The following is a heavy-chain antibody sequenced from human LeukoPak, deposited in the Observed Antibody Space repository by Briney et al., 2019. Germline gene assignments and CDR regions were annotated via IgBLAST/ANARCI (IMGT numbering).Heavy chain of an antibody. CDR2: ISYDGSNK. D-gene: IGHD6-19*01. CDR3: AKEAYSSGWYEIDY. V-gene: IGHV3-30-3*01. CDR1: GFTFSSYA. Sequence: PGGSLRLSCAASGFTFSSYAMHWVRQAPGKGLEWVAVISYDGSNKYYADSVKGRFTISRDNSKNTLYLQMNSLRAEDTAVYYCAKEAYSSGWYEIDYWGQGTLVTVSS. J-gene: IGHJ4*02.